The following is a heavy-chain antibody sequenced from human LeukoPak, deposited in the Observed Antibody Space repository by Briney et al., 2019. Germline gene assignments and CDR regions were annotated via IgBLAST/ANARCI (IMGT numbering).Heavy chain of an antibody. D-gene: IGHD5-12*01. J-gene: IGHJ4*02. Sequence: GGPLRLSCAASGFTFSGSAMHWVRQASGKGLEWVGRIRSKANSYATAYAASVKGRFTISRDDSKNTAYLQMNSLKTEDTAVYYCTSAAGYSGYAGFDYWGQGTLVTVSS. CDR3: TSAAGYSGYAGFDY. V-gene: IGHV3-73*01. CDR1: GFTFSGSA. CDR2: IRSKANSYAT.